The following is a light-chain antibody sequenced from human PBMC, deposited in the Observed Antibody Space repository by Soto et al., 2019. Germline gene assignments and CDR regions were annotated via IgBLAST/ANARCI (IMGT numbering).Light chain of an antibody. V-gene: IGLV2-14*01. Sequence: QSALTQPASVSGSPGQSITISCTGTSSDVGGYNYASWYQQHPGKAPKLMIYEVSNRPSGISNRFSGSKSGNTASLTISGLQAEDEADYYCSSYTGSSTLYVFGTETKLTVL. CDR3: SSYTGSSTLYV. J-gene: IGLJ1*01. CDR1: SSDVGGYNY. CDR2: EVS.